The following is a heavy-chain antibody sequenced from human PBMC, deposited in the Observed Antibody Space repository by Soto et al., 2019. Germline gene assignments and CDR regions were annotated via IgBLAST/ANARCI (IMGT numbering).Heavy chain of an antibody. Sequence: QVQLVQSGAEVKKPGASVKVSCKVSGYTLTEFSMHWVRQAPGKGLEWMGGFDPEDGETIYAQKFQGRVTMTEDTSTDTAYMELSSLRSEDTAVYYCATSITMVRGVIPPEFDYWGQGTLVTVSS. CDR3: ATSITMVRGVIPPEFDY. J-gene: IGHJ4*02. CDR1: GYTLTEFS. V-gene: IGHV1-24*01. CDR2: FDPEDGET. D-gene: IGHD3-10*01.